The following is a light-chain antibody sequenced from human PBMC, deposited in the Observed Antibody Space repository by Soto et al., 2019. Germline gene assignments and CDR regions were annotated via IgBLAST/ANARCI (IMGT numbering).Light chain of an antibody. CDR1: QSVSSSY. Sequence: EIVLTQSPGTLSLSPGARATLSCRASQSVSSSYLAWYQQKPGQAPRLLIFGASSRATGIPSRFSGSGSGTDFTLTISRVEPKDFAVKYCQQYGRSLPITFGQGTGLEIK. V-gene: IGKV3-20*01. CDR3: QQYGRSLPIT. J-gene: IGKJ5*01. CDR2: GAS.